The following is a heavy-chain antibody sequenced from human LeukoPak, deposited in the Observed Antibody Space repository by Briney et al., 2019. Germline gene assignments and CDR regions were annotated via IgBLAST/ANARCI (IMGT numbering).Heavy chain of an antibody. CDR1: GDAISTYY. Sequence: TSETLSPTCTVSGDAISTYYWNWIRQTPGKGLEWVGHIASGTTDYNPSLKSRAIISVGTSKNQISLRLTSVTAADTAVYYCARDKAHSYGYYFDPWGPGTQVLVSS. V-gene: IGHV4-4*08. D-gene: IGHD3-10*01. CDR2: IASGTT. J-gene: IGHJ4*02. CDR3: ARDKAHSYGYYFDP.